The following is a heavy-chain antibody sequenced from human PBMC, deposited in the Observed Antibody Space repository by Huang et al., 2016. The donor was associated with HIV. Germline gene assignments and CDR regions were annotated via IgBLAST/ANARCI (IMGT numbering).Heavy chain of an antibody. CDR2: ISAYNGHT. J-gene: IGHJ4*02. Sequence: QVQLVQSGAEVKKPGASVKVSCNASGYTFTSYCISWVRQAPGQGLEWMGWISAYNGHTNYAQKRQGRVTMTTETSTSTAYMELRSLRSDDPAVYYCARDRGAVAGTSPGYWGQGTLVTVSS. CDR3: ARDRGAVAGTSPGY. V-gene: IGHV1-18*01. CDR1: GYTFTSYC. D-gene: IGHD6-19*01.